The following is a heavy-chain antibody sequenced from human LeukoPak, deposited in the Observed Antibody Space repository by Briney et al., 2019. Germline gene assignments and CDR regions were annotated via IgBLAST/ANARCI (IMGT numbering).Heavy chain of an antibody. CDR1: GYTFTSYG. J-gene: IGHJ4*02. CDR2: ISAYNGNT. CDR3: ARDPSAMAEYYFDY. D-gene: IGHD5-18*01. V-gene: IGHV1-18*04. Sequence: SVKVSCRASGYTFTSYGISWVRQAPGQGLEWMGWISAYNGNTNYAQKLQGRVTMTTDTSTSTAYMELRSLRSDDTAVYYCARDPSAMAEYYFDYWGQGTLVTVSS.